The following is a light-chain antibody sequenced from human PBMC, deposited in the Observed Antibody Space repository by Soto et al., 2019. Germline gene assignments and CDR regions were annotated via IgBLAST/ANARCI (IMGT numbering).Light chain of an antibody. CDR3: CSYAIIDH. V-gene: IGLV1-40*01. Sequence: QSVLTQPPSVSGAPGQRVTISCTGSSSNIGEGNNVHWYQQLPGTAPKLLIYDVSKRPSGVPDRFSGSKSGSTASLTISGLQAEDEADYYCCSYAIIDHFGTGTKVTVL. J-gene: IGLJ1*01. CDR1: SSNIGEGNN. CDR2: DVS.